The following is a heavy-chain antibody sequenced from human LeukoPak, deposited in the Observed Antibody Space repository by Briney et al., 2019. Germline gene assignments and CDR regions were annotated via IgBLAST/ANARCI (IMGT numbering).Heavy chain of an antibody. CDR2: ISAYNGNT. J-gene: IGHJ4*02. CDR1: GGTFSSYA. Sequence: ASVKVSCKASGGTFSSYAISWVRQAPGQGLEWMGWISAYNGNTNYAQKLQGRVTMTTDTSTSTAYMELRSLRSDDTAVYYCASEQQLADHYFDYWGQGTLVTVSS. CDR3: ASEQQLADHYFDY. V-gene: IGHV1-18*01. D-gene: IGHD6-13*01.